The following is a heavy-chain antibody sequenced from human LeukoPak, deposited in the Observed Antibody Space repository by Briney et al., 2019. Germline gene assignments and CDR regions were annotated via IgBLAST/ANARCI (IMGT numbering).Heavy chain of an antibody. Sequence: GGSLRLSCAAFGFSFSSYSMNWVRQAPGKGLEWVSRINWNGDNIKYADSVKDRFTISRDNAKNTLYLQMSSLRTEDTALYYCAKELEAAAAFDYWGQGTLVTVSS. J-gene: IGHJ4*02. D-gene: IGHD6-13*01. CDR2: INWNGDNI. CDR1: GFSFSSYS. CDR3: AKELEAAAAFDY. V-gene: IGHV3-20*04.